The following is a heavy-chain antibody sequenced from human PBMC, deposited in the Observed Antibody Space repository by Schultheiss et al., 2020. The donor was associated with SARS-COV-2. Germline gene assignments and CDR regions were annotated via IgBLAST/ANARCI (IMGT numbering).Heavy chain of an antibody. V-gene: IGHV4-4*02. J-gene: IGHJ4*02. CDR3: ARSENDFWSGFPRPYYFDY. Sequence: SETLSLTCAVSGGSISSSNWWSWVRQPPGNGLEWIGEIYHSGSTNYNPSLKSRVTISVDKSKNQFSLKLSSVTAADTAVYYCARSENDFWSGFPRPYYFDYWGQGTLVTVSS. D-gene: IGHD3-3*01. CDR1: GGSISSSNW. CDR2: IYHSGST.